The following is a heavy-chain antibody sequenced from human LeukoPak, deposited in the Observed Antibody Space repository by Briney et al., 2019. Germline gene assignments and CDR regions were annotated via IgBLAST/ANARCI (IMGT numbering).Heavy chain of an antibody. CDR1: GGSFSGYY. D-gene: IGHD2/OR15-2a*01. V-gene: IGHV4-34*01. Sequence: SETLSLTCAVYGGSFSGYYWSWIRQPPGKGLGWIGEINHSGSTNYNPSLKSRVTMSVDTSKNQFSLKLSSVTAADTAVYYCARVSVLGGFDRWGQGTLVTVSP. CDR2: INHSGST. J-gene: IGHJ5*02. CDR3: ARVSVLGGFDR.